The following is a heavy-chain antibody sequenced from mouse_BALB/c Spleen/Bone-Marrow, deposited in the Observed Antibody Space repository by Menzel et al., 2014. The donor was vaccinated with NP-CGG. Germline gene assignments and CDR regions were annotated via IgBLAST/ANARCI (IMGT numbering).Heavy chain of an antibody. Sequence: QVQLQQSGAELVRPGSSVKISCKASGYAFSSYWMNWVKQRPGQGLEWIGQIYPGDGDTNYNGKFKGKATLTADKSSSTAYMQLSSLTSEDSAVYFCARGDGYYPFYAMDYWGQGTSVTVSS. D-gene: IGHD2-3*01. CDR2: IYPGDGDT. V-gene: IGHV1-80*01. J-gene: IGHJ4*01. CDR3: ARGDGYYPFYAMDY. CDR1: GYAFSSYW.